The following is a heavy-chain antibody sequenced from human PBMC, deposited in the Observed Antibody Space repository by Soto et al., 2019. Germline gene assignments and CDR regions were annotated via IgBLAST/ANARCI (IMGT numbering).Heavy chain of an antibody. Sequence: GGSLRLSCAVSGFTFSSYWMSWVRQAPGKGLEWVANIKQDGSEKYYVDSVKGRFTISRDNSKNTLYLQMNSLRGEDTAVYYCARGVLSSGGSWVPGYWGQGTLVTVSS. CDR2: IKQDGSEK. CDR3: ARGVLSSGGSWVPGY. J-gene: IGHJ4*02. D-gene: IGHD2-15*01. CDR1: GFTFSSYW. V-gene: IGHV3-7*03.